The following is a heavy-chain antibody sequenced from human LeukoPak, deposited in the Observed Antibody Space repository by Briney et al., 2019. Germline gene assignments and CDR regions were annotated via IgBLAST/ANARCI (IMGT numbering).Heavy chain of an antibody. CDR1: GYTFTSYG. J-gene: IGHJ5*02. D-gene: IGHD2-15*01. V-gene: IGHV1-2*02. CDR2: INPNSGGT. CDR3: ASAILGVAARGKWFDP. Sequence: GASVKVSCKASGYTFTSYGISWVRQAPGQGLEWMGWINPNSGGTNYAQKFQGRVTMTRDTSISTAYMELSRLRSDDTAVYYCASAILGVAARGKWFDPWGQGTLVTVSS.